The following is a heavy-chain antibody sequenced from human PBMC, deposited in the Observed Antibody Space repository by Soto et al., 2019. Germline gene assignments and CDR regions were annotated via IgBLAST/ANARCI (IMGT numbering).Heavy chain of an antibody. D-gene: IGHD6-19*01. CDR1: GFTFDDYA. J-gene: IGHJ3*01. Sequence: EVQLVESGGGLVQPGRSLRLSCAASGFTFDDYAMHWVRQAPGEGLEWVSGISWNGGSIGYADSVKGRFTISRDNAKNSLYLQMNSLRAEDTALCYCAKDMGAVAGLGAFDLWGQGTMVTV. CDR2: ISWNGGSI. CDR3: AKDMGAVAGLGAFDL. V-gene: IGHV3-9*01.